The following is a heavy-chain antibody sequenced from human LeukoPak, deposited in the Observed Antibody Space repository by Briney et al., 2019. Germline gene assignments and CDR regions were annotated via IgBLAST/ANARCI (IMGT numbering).Heavy chain of an antibody. J-gene: IGHJ4*02. V-gene: IGHV3-30*03. CDR1: GFTFSSYG. Sequence: GRSLRLSCAASGFTFSSYGMHWVRQAPGKGLEWVAVISYDGSNKYYADSVKGRFTISRDNAKNSLYLQMNSLRAEDTAVYYCARDIVTVTSSDYWGQGTLVTVSS. CDR3: ARDIVTVTSSDY. D-gene: IGHD4-17*01. CDR2: ISYDGSNK.